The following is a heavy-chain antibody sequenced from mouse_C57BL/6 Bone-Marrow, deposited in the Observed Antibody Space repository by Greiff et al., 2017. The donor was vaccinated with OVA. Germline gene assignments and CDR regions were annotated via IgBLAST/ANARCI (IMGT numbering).Heavy chain of an antibody. J-gene: IGHJ3*01. CDR3: ARADYYGSSWFAY. CDR2: ISDGGSYT. CDR1: GFTFSSYA. Sequence: EVKVEESGGGLVKPGGSLKLSCAASGFTFSSYAMSWVRQTPEKRLEWVATISDGGSYTYYPDNVKGRFTISRDNAKNNLYLQMSHLKSEDTAMYYCARADYYGSSWFAYWGQGTLVTVSA. D-gene: IGHD1-1*01. V-gene: IGHV5-4*03.